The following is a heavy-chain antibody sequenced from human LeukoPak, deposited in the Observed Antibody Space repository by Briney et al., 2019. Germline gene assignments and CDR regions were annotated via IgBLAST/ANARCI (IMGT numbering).Heavy chain of an antibody. J-gene: IGHJ4*02. Sequence: GESLRLSCAASGFTFSSYSMNWVRQAPGKGLEWVSSISSSSSYIYYADSVKGRFTISRDNAKNSLYLQMNSLRAEDTAVYYCARERPKPRDTYYYDSSGFDYWGQGTLVTVSS. V-gene: IGHV3-21*01. CDR3: ARERPKPRDTYYYDSSGFDY. D-gene: IGHD3-22*01. CDR1: GFTFSSYS. CDR2: ISSSSSYI.